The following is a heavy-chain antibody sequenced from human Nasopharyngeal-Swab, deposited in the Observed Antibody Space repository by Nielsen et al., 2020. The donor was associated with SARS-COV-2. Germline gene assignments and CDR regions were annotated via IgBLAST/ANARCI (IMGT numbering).Heavy chain of an antibody. Sequence: LKISCAGSGFTFSSFGMHWVRQAPGKGLLWVSRIDTDGTITDYADSVKGRFTISRDNAKNTLYLQMNSLRAEDTAVYYCARDVGGRDNYWGQGALVTVSS. D-gene: IGHD2-15*01. CDR1: GFTFSSFG. J-gene: IGHJ4*02. CDR2: IDTDGTIT. V-gene: IGHV3-74*01. CDR3: ARDVGGRDNY.